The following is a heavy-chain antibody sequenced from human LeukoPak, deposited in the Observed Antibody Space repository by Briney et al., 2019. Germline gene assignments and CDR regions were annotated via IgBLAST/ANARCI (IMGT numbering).Heavy chain of an antibody. CDR2: ISGSGGST. J-gene: IGHJ4*02. V-gene: IGHV3-23*01. CDR3: AKDPPYYYDSSGPPYYFDY. CDR1: GFTFSSYA. D-gene: IGHD3-22*01. Sequence: GGSLRLSCAASGFTFSSYAMSWVRQAPGKGLEWVSAISGSGGSTYYADSVKGRFTISRDNPKNTLYLQTNSLRAEDTAVYYCAKDPPYYYDSSGPPYYFDYWGQGTLVTVSS.